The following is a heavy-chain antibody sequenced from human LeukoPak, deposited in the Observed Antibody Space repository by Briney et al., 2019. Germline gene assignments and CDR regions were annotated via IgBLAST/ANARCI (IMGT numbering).Heavy chain of an antibody. V-gene: IGHV1-18*01. CDR2: MNPNSGNT. Sequence: ASVKVSCKASGYTFTSYDINWVRQATGQGLEWVGWMNPNSGNTNYAQRLRGRVTMTTDTSTSTAYMELRSLRSDDTAVYYCARYIVATMIEDYWGQGTLVTVSS. D-gene: IGHD5-12*01. J-gene: IGHJ4*02. CDR1: GYTFTSYD. CDR3: ARYIVATMIEDY.